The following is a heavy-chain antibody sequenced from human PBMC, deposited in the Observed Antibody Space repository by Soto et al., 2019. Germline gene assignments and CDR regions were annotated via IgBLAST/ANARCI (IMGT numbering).Heavy chain of an antibody. CDR1: VSSIHFLEYH. D-gene: IGHD3-10*01. V-gene: IGHV4-39*01. CDR2: VKSSGT. CDR3: VRLGDS. Sequence: RTCTCSVSSIHFLEYHWGWIRQPPGKGLEWIGSVKSSGTYYNPALRSRITVSVDTSNNQFSLNLRSVTDADTATYYCVRLGDSWGQGAMVT. J-gene: IGHJ4*02.